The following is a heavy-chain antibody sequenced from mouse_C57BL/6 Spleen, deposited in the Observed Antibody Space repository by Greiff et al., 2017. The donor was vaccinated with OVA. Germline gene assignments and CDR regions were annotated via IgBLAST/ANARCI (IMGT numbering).Heavy chain of an antibody. J-gene: IGHJ2*01. CDR2: IYPGSGST. Sequence: VQLQQPGAELVKPGASVKMSCKASGYTFTSYWITWVKQRPGQGLEWIGDIYPGSGSTNYNEKFKSKATLTVDTSSSTAYMQLSSLTSEDSAVYYCARWEYDYDGGFDYWGQGTTLTVSS. D-gene: IGHD2-4*01. V-gene: IGHV1-55*01. CDR1: GYTFTSYW. CDR3: ARWEYDYDGGFDY.